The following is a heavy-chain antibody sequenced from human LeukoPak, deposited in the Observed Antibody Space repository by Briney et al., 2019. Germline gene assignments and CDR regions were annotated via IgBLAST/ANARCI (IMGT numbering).Heavy chain of an antibody. V-gene: IGHV4-31*03. CDR3: ARAYTSSCRWFDP. D-gene: IGHD6-13*01. J-gene: IGHJ5*02. Sequence: PSGTLSLTCTVSGGTISSGGYYWSWIPQHPGQDLQSIGYIYYSRNTYYDPSLKSRVTISVDTTKNQFSLMMSSVTAADTAFYYCARAYTSSCRWFDPWGQGTLVTVSS. CDR2: IYYSRNT. CDR1: GGTISSGGYY.